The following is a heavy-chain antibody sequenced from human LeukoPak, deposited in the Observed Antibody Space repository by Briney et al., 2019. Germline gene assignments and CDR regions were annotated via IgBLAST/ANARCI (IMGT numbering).Heavy chain of an antibody. V-gene: IGHV3-30-3*01. CDR2: ISYDGSNK. D-gene: IGHD3-22*01. J-gene: IGHJ3*02. CDR1: GVPISGYW. Sequence: GGSLRLSCAVSGVPISGYWMSWVRQAPGKGLEWVAVISYDGSNKYYADSVKGRFTISRDNSKNTLYLQMNSLRAEDTAVYYCARVTTEIQLWSTYYYDSSGSFSGAFDIWGQGTMVTVSS. CDR3: ARVTTEIQLWSTYYYDSSGSFSGAFDI.